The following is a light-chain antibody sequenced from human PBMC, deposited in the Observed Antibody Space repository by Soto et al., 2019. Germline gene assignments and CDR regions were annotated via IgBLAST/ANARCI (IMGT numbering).Light chain of an antibody. Sequence: DIQMTQSPSTLSASVGDRVTITCRASQSINRGLAWYQQKPGKAPKLLIYDASSLESGVPSRFSGSGSGTEFPLPISSLQPDDFATYYCQQYSHYWTFGQGTKVEIK. CDR2: DAS. V-gene: IGKV1-5*01. CDR1: QSINRG. CDR3: QQYSHYWT. J-gene: IGKJ1*01.